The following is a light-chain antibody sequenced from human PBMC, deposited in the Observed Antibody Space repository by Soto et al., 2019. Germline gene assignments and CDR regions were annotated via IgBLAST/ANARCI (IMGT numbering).Light chain of an antibody. CDR1: TGAVTSGYY. CDR2: STT. J-gene: IGLJ2*01. CDR3: LLYHDGARV. Sequence: QAVVTQEPSLTVSPGGTVTLTCASSTGAVTSGYYPNWFQQTPGQAPTSLIYSTTNRHSWTPARFSGSLLGGKAALTLSGVQPEDEAEYYCLLYHDGARVFGGGTKVTVL. V-gene: IGLV7-43*01.